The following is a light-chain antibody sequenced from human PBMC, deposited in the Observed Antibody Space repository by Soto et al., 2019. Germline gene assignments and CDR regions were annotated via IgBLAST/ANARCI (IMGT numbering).Light chain of an antibody. V-gene: IGLV2-14*01. J-gene: IGLJ3*02. CDR1: SSDVGAYNY. CDR2: GVS. Sequence: QSALTQPASVSGSPGQSITISCTGTSSDVGAYNYVSWYQHHPGKAPKVMIYGVSNRPSGVSNRFSGSKSGNTASLTISGLQAEDEADYYCSSLASSSTPWVFGGGTKLT. CDR3: SSLASSSTPWV.